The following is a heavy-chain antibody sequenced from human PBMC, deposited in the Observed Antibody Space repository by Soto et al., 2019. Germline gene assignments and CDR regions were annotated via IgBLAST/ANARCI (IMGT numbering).Heavy chain of an antibody. D-gene: IGHD6-13*01. V-gene: IGHV3-23*01. J-gene: IGHJ5*02. Sequence: PGGSLRLSCAASGCTFSNYAMSWVRQAPGKGLEWVSAIRASGGSTFYADSVKGRFTISRDNSKNTLYLQMNSLRAEDTAVYYCARHVSIAAAARSPFDPWGQGTLVTVS. CDR1: GCTFSNYA. CDR3: ARHVSIAAAARSPFDP. CDR2: IRASGGST.